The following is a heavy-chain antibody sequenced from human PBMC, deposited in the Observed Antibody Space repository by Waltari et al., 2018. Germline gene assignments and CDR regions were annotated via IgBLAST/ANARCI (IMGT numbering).Heavy chain of an antibody. Sequence: QLQLQESGPGLVKPSETLSLTCTVSGGSISSSSYYWGWIRQPPGKGLEWIGSIYYSGSTYYNPSLKSRVTISVDTSKNQFSLKLSSVTAADTAVYYCARPGRGSGSYYNGSQGVRYMDVWGKGTTVTVSS. D-gene: IGHD3-10*01. CDR2: IYYSGST. J-gene: IGHJ6*03. CDR3: ARPGRGSGSYYNGSQGVRYMDV. CDR1: GGSISSSSYY. V-gene: IGHV4-39*01.